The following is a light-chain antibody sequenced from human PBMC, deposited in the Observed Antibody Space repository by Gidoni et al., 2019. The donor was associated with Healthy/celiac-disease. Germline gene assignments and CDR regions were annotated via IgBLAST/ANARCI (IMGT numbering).Light chain of an antibody. J-gene: IGLJ1*01. CDR3: AAWDDSLSGYV. CDR2: RNN. V-gene: IGLV1-47*01. Sequence: QSVLTQPPSASGTPGQRVTISCSGSSSNIGSNYVYWYQHLPGTAPKLLIYRNNHRPSGVPDRFSGSKSGTSASLAISGLRSEDEADYYCAAWDDSLSGYVFGTGTKVXV. CDR1: SSNIGSNY.